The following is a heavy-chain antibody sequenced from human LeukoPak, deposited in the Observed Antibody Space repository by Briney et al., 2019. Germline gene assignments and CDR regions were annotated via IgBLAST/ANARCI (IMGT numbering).Heavy chain of an antibody. V-gene: IGHV3-23*01. J-gene: IGHJ4*02. CDR1: GFTFSSYA. D-gene: IGHD6-13*01. Sequence: AGGSLRLSCAASGFTFSSYAMSWVRQAPGKGLEWVSAISGSGGSTYYADSVRGRFTISRDNSKNTLYLQMNSLRAEDTAVYYCAKVPDTLEAAAVYWGQGTLVTVSS. CDR2: ISGSGGST. CDR3: AKVPDTLEAAAVY.